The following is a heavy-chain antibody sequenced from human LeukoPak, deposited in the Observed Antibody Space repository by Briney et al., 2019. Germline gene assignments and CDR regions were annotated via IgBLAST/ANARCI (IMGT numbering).Heavy chain of an antibody. CDR2: ISSSSSTI. CDR3: AREAVSRELLDAFDI. J-gene: IGHJ3*02. V-gene: IGHV3-48*04. Sequence: PGGSLRLSCAASGFTFSSYSMNWVRQAPGKGLEWVSYISSSSSTIYYADSVKGRFTISRDNAKNSLYLQMNSLRAEDTAVYYCAREAVSRELLDAFDIWGQGTMVTVSS. D-gene: IGHD1-26*01. CDR1: GFTFSSYS.